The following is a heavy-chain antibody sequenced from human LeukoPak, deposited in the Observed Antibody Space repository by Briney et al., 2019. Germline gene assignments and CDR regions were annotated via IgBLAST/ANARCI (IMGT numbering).Heavy chain of an antibody. CDR1: GFTFNSYA. J-gene: IGHJ4*02. D-gene: IGHD4-17*01. Sequence: GGSLRLSCAASGFTFNSYAMSWVRQAPGKGLEWVSAISGSGGSTYYADSVKGRFTISRDNSKNTLYLRMNSLRAEDTAVYYCAKDYYGDYNFDYWGQGTLVTVSS. CDR2: ISGSGGST. V-gene: IGHV3-23*01. CDR3: AKDYYGDYNFDY.